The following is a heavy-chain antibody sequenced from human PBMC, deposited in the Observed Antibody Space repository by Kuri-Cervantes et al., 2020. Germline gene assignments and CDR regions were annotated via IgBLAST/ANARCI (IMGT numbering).Heavy chain of an antibody. D-gene: IGHD6-19*01. CDR2: ISYSGST. Sequence: SETLSLTCTVSGGSISSRNYYWGWIRQPPGKGLEWIGSISYSGSTYYNPSLKSRVTISVDTSKNQFSLKLSSVTAADTAVYYCARGWERDYYYYMDVWGKGTTVTVSS. CDR3: ARGWERDYYYYMDV. CDR1: GGSISSRNYY. J-gene: IGHJ6*03. V-gene: IGHV4-39*01.